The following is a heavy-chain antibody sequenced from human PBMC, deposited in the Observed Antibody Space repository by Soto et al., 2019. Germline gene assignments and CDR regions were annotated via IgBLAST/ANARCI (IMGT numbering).Heavy chain of an antibody. CDR2: IYHSGRT. V-gene: IGHV4-34*02. CDR3: GRGRLSVAARPRGYYFDF. J-gene: IGHJ4*02. CDR1: GGSFSSHY. D-gene: IGHD6-6*01. Sequence: QVQLQQWGAGLLNVSETLSLTCAVYGGSFSSHYWSWIRQPPGKGLEWLGEIYHSGRTNYNPSLKSRVTLSVDTPKNQFSLKLSSVTAADTAGYYCGRGRLSVAARPRGYYFDFWGQGALVTVSS.